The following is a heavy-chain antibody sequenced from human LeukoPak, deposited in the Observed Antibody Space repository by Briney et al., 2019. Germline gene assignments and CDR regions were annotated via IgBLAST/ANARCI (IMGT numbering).Heavy chain of an antibody. D-gene: IGHD3-22*01. J-gene: IGHJ3*02. CDR3: AKDSIGPYYYDSSGTPLDAFDI. CDR1: GFTVSSNY. CDR2: ISGSGGST. V-gene: IGHV3-23*01. Sequence: GGSLRLSCAASGFTVSSNYMSWVRQAPGKGLEWVSAISGSGGSTYYADSVKGRFTISRDNSKNTLYLQMNSLRAEDTAVYYCAKDSIGPYYYDSSGTPLDAFDIWGQGTMVTVSS.